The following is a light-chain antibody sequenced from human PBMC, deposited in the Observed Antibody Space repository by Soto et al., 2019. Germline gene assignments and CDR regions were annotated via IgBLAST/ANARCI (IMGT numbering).Light chain of an antibody. Sequence: QSVLTQPPSVSGAPGQRVTISCTGSNSNIGAGYDVHWYQQLPGTAPKLLMYGDGNRPSGVPDRFSASKSGTSASLAITGLQAEDEADYYCQSYDKSLSGSVFGTGTKVTAL. CDR2: GDG. V-gene: IGLV1-40*01. CDR3: QSYDKSLSGSV. J-gene: IGLJ1*01. CDR1: NSNIGAGYD.